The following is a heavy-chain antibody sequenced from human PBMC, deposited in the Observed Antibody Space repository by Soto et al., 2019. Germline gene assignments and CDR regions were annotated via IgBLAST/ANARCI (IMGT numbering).Heavy chain of an antibody. J-gene: IGHJ4*02. V-gene: IGHV3-30-3*01. CDR3: ARDISSGWYGGKKTREDY. CDR2: ISYDGSNK. Sequence: GGSLRLSCAASGFTFSSYAMHWVRQAPGKGLEWVAVISYDGSNKYYADSVKGRFTISRDNSKNTLYLQMNSLRAEDTAVYYCARDISSGWYGGKKTREDYWGQGTLVTVSS. D-gene: IGHD6-19*01. CDR1: GFTFSSYA.